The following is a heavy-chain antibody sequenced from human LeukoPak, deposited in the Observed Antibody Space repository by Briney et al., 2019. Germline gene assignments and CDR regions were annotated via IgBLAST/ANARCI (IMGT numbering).Heavy chain of an antibody. J-gene: IGHJ3*02. CDR1: VFTFSSDS. Sequence: GGSLRLSCAASVFTFSSDSRNWVRQAPGKVLDWVSSISSSSSYIYYAASVKGRFTISRDNAKNSLYLQMNSPRAEDTAVYYCARDYVVVSSFDIWGQGTMVAVSS. CDR3: ARDYVVVSSFDI. D-gene: IGHD2-2*01. CDR2: ISSSSSYI. V-gene: IGHV3-21*01.